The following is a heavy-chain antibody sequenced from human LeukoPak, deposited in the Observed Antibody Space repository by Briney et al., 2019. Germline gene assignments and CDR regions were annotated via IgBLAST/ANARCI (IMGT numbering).Heavy chain of an antibody. CDR3: AKVRVVFNWNYAYYFDY. V-gene: IGHV3-23*01. Sequence: GGSLRLSCAASGFTFSSYGMSWVRQAPGKGLEWVSSISSTGGTTYYADSVKGRFTISRDNSKNTLYLQMNSLGPEDTAMYYCAKVRVVFNWNYAYYFDYWGQGTLVTVSS. D-gene: IGHD1-7*01. J-gene: IGHJ4*02. CDR1: GFTFSSYG. CDR2: ISSTGGTT.